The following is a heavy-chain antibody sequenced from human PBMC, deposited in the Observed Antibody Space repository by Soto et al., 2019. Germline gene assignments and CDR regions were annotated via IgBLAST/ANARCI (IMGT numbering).Heavy chain of an antibody. Sequence: QVQLVQSGAEVKKPGSSVKVSCKASGGTFTTYTISWVRQAPGQGLEWMGRIIPIIGMTFYAQKFQGRVTITADRSTSTAYMEVSSLRSEDTAVYYCARDGEATGTAPNYSYYYGMDVWGQGTTVTVPS. CDR3: ARDGEATGTAPNYSYYYGMDV. CDR1: GGTFTTYT. J-gene: IGHJ6*02. CDR2: IIPIIGMT. D-gene: IGHD6-13*01. V-gene: IGHV1-69*08.